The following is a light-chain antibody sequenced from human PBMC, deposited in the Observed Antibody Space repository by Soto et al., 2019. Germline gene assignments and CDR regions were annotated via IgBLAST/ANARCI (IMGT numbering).Light chain of an antibody. J-gene: IGKJ1*01. CDR2: ATS. CDR3: VQQNSYHRT. CDR1: QGIGSD. V-gene: IGKV1-17*02. Sequence: DIQMTQSPSSLSASVGDRVTITCRASQGIGSDAGWYQQKPGKPPKRLIYATSILQSGIPSRFSGGGSGTEFTLTISNLQPEDFATYYCVQQNSYHRTFGQGTRVEMK.